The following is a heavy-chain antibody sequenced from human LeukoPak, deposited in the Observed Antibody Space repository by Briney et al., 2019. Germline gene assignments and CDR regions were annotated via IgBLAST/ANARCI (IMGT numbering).Heavy chain of an antibody. CDR2: IIPIFGTA. CDR3: AKVRKNLAVRAFDI. V-gene: IGHV1-69*05. J-gene: IGHJ3*02. CDR1: GGTFSSYA. Sequence: ASVKVSCKASGGTFSSYAISWVRQAPGQGLEWMGGIIPIFGTANYAQKFQGRVTITTDESTSTAYMELSSLRSEDTAVYYCAKVRKNLAVRAFDIWGQGTMVTVSS. D-gene: IGHD3-3*01.